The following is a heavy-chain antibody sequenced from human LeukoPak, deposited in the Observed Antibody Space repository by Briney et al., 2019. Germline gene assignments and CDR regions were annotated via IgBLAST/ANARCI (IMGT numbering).Heavy chain of an antibody. CDR3: ADSSGRGGRNAFDI. CDR2: ISGSGGST. J-gene: IGHJ3*02. D-gene: IGHD1-26*01. CDR1: GFTFSSYA. V-gene: IGHV3-23*01. Sequence: PGGSLRLSCAASGFTFSSYAMSWVRQAPGKGLEWVSAISGSGGSTYYADSVKGRFTISTDNSKNTLFLQMNSLRAEDTAVYYCADSSGRGGRNAFDIWGQGTMVTVSS.